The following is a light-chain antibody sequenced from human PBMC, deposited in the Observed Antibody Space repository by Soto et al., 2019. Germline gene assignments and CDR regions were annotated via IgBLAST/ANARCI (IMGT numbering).Light chain of an antibody. J-gene: IGLJ2*01. Sequence: QSALTQPASVSGSPGQSITISCTGTSSDVGGYNYVSWYQQHPGKAPKLMIYEVSNRPSGVSNRFSGSKSGNTASLTISGLQAEDEADYYCSSYTGRSTRIFGGGTKVTVL. CDR3: SSYTGRSTRI. CDR2: EVS. V-gene: IGLV2-14*01. CDR1: SSDVGGYNY.